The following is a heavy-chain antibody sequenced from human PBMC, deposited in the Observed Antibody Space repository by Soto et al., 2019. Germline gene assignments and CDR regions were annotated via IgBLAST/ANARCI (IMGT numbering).Heavy chain of an antibody. V-gene: IGHV3-21*01. CDR2: ISSSSSYI. J-gene: IGHJ6*02. Sequence: EVQLVESGGGLVKPGGSLRLSCAASGFTFSSYSMNWVRQAPGKGLEWVSSISSSSSYIYYADSVKGRFTISRDNAKNTFYLQRNSARAETTAVYYCARVVYCSGPPCRDYYYYGMDVWGQGTTVTVSS. D-gene: IGHD2-15*01. CDR1: GFTFSSYS. CDR3: ARVVYCSGPPCRDYYYYGMDV.